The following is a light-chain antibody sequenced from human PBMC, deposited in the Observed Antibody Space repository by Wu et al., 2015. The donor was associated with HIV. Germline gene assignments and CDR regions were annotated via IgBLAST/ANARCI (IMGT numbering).Light chain of an antibody. CDR1: QSVSSNF. CDR2: GVS. V-gene: IGKV3D-20*02. J-gene: IGKJ5*01. Sequence: EVVMTQSPATLSLSPGERATLSCRASQSVSSNFLAWYRQKPGQAPRLLIYGVSTRATGIPDRFSGAGFATDFTLTISSLEPEDFAVYYCQQHYNWPLTFGQGTRLDIK. CDR3: QQHYNWPLT.